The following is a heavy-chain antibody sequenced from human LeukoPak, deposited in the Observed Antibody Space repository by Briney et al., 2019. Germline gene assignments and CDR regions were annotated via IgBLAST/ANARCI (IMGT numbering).Heavy chain of an antibody. CDR2: IKQDGSEK. CDR1: GFTFNSYW. Sequence: PGGSLRLSCAASGFTFNSYWMSWVRQAPGKGLEWVANIKQDGSEKYHVDSVKGRFTISRDNAKNSVYLQMNSLRAEDTAVYYCARQLGGSGSYWGQGTLVTVSS. J-gene: IGHJ4*02. CDR3: ARQLGGSGSY. D-gene: IGHD3-10*01. V-gene: IGHV3-7*01.